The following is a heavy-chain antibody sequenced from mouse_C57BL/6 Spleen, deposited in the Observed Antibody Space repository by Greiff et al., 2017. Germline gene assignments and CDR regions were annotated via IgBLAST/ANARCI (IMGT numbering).Heavy chain of an antibody. V-gene: IGHV1-7*01. Sequence: QVQLQQSGAELAKPGASVKLSCKASGYTFTSYWMHWVKQRPGQGLEWIGYINPSSGYTKYNQKFKDKATLTADKSSSTAYMQLGSLTDEDSAVYYCGRGIAERYFDVWGTGTTVTVSS. CDR3: GRGIAERYFDV. CDR2: INPSSGYT. J-gene: IGHJ1*03. CDR1: GYTFTSYW.